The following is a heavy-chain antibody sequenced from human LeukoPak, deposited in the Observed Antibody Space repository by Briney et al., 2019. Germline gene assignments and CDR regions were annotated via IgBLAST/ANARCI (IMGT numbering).Heavy chain of an antibody. V-gene: IGHV4-39*07. CDR3: ARDDVVVVAATNAFDI. D-gene: IGHD2-15*01. CDR1: GGSISSSSYY. CDR2: IYYSGST. Sequence: SETLSLTCTVSGGSISSSSYYWGWIRQPPGKGLEWIGSIYYSGSTYYNPSLKGRVTISVDTSKNQFSLKLSSVTAADTAVYYCARDDVVVVAATNAFDIWGQGTMVTVSS. J-gene: IGHJ3*02.